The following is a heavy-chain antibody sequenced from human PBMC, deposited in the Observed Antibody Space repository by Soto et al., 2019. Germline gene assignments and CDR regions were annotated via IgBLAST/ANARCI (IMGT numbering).Heavy chain of an antibody. CDR2: IKQDGSEK. Sequence: PGGSLSLSCAASGFTFSSYWMSWVRQAPGKGLEWVANIKQDGSEKYYVDSVKGRFTISRDNAKNSLYLQMNSLRAEDTAVYYCARGFDIVATTGEYFDYWGQGTLVTVSS. J-gene: IGHJ4*02. CDR3: ARGFDIVATTGEYFDY. CDR1: GFTFSSYW. D-gene: IGHD5-12*01. V-gene: IGHV3-7*01.